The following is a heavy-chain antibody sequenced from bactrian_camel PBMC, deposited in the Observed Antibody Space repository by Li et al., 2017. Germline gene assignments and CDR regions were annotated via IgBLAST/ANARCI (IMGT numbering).Heavy chain of an antibody. CDR1: GFTFSELS. V-gene: IGHV3S1*01. D-gene: IGHD4*01. J-gene: IGHJ4*01. CDR3: AKRGLYSEYDRDDYNY. Sequence: HVQLVESGGGLVQPGGSLRLSCAASGFTFSELSMSWVRQAPGKGLEWISSINSGGRSTYYADSVKGRFTVSRINAKNTLHLQLSRLKTEDTAMYYCAKRGLYSEYDRDDYNYWGQGTQVTVSS. CDR2: INSGGRST.